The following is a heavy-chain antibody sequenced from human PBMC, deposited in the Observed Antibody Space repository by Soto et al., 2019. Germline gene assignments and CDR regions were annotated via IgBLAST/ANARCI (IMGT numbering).Heavy chain of an antibody. D-gene: IGHD2-2*01. CDR3: ARGPGYCSSTSCLRSYYYYYYMDV. CDR2: MNPNSGNT. J-gene: IGHJ6*03. V-gene: IGHV1-8*01. Sequence: QVQLVQSGAEVKKPGASVKVSCKASGYTFTSYDINWVRQATGQGLEWMGWMNPNSGNTGYAQKFQGRVTMTRNTSISTAYMELSSLRSEDTAVYYCARGPGYCSSTSCLRSYYYYYYMDVWGKGTTATVSS. CDR1: GYTFTSYD.